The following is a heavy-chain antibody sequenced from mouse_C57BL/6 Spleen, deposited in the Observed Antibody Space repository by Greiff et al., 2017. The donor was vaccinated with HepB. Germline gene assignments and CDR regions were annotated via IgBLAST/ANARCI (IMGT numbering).Heavy chain of an antibody. Sequence: VQLQQPGAELVKPGASVKLSCKASGYTFTSYWMQWVKQRPGQGLEWIGEIDPSDSYTNYNQKFKGKATLTVDTSSSTAYMQLSSLTSEDSAVYYCARGLLGYAMDYWGQGTSVTVSS. V-gene: IGHV1-50*01. D-gene: IGHD2-3*01. CDR2: IDPSDSYT. J-gene: IGHJ4*01. CDR3: ARGLLGYAMDY. CDR1: GYTFTSYW.